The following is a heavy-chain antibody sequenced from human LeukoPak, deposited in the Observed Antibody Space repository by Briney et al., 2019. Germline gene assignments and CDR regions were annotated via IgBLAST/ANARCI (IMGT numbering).Heavy chain of an antibody. CDR3: ARGNFYDNKGYSPELRY. J-gene: IGHJ4*02. V-gene: IGHV1-2*02. CDR1: GYTFTSYY. D-gene: IGHD3-10*01. Sequence: ASVKVSCKTSGYTFTSYYIHCLRQAPGQRFEWMGRSDPKSGATKYEHFQGRVTMTRDTSISTAYMELSRLTSDDTAVYYCARGNFYDNKGYSPELRYWGQGTLVTVSS. CDR2: SDPKSGAT.